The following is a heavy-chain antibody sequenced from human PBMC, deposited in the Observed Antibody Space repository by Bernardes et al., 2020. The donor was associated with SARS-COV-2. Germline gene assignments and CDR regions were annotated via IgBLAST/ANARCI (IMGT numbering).Heavy chain of an antibody. CDR3: ARDVGGTDWRFGFDV. J-gene: IGHJ3*01. Sequence: GGSLRLSCAASGFTFSSFSMNWVRQAPGKGLEWVSTISGSARLIYYTDSVRGRFTTSRDNTRKSVFLQMESLRAEDTAVYYCARDVGGTDWRFGFDVWGPGTMVHVSS. CDR2: ISGSARLI. D-gene: IGHD3-9*01. CDR1: GFTFSSFS. V-gene: IGHV3-21*01.